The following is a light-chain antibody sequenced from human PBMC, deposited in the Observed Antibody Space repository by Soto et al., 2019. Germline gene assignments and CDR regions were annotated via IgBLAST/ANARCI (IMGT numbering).Light chain of an antibody. CDR2: GAS. CDR3: QLYRTS. CDR1: QGVSSSY. J-gene: IGKJ4*01. Sequence: EIVLTQSPGTLSLSPGERATLSCRASQGVSSSYLAWYQQKPGQPPRLLIYGASSRATGIPDRFSGSGSGTDFTITITRLEHEDFEVYYCQLYRTSFGGGTKVEIK. V-gene: IGKV3-20*01.